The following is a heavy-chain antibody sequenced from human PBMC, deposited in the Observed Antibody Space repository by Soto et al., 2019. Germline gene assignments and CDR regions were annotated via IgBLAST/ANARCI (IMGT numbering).Heavy chain of an antibody. Sequence: QVQLVESGGGVVQPGRSLRLSCAASGFTFSSYGMHWVRQAPGKGLEWVAVISYDGSNKYYADSVKGRFTISRDNSKNTLYLQMNSLRAEDTAVYYCAKLPWVVGGYYPDFDYWGQGTLVTVSS. CDR2: ISYDGSNK. J-gene: IGHJ4*02. CDR1: GFTFSSYG. CDR3: AKLPWVVGGYYPDFDY. V-gene: IGHV3-30*18. D-gene: IGHD3-22*01.